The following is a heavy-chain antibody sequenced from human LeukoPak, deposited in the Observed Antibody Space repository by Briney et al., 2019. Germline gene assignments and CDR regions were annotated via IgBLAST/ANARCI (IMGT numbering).Heavy chain of an antibody. V-gene: IGHV4-59*08. Sequence: PSETLSLTCTVSGGSISSYYWSWIRQPPGKGLEWIGHIYYSGSTNYNPSLKSRVTISVDTSKNQFSLKLSSVTAADTAVYYCARRYHAFDIWGQGTMVTVSS. J-gene: IGHJ3*02. CDR2: IYYSGST. CDR1: GGSISSYY. D-gene: IGHD5-18*01. CDR3: ARRYHAFDI.